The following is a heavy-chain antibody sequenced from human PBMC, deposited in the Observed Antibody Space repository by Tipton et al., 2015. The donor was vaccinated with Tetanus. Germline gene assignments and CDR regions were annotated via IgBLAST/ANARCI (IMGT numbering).Heavy chain of an antibody. CDR2: TNHSGST. V-gene: IGHV4-34*01. CDR1: GGSFSGYY. Sequence: TLSLTCAVYGGSFSGYYWSWIRQPPGKGLEWIGETNHSGSTNYNPSLKSRVTISVDTSKNQFSLELSSVTAADTAVYYCARDSRVLGPWFYWGQGTLVTVSS. J-gene: IGHJ4*02. D-gene: IGHD3-16*01. CDR3: ARDSRVLGPWFY.